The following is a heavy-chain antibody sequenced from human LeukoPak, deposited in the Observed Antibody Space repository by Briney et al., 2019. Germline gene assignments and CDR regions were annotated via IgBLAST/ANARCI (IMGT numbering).Heavy chain of an antibody. V-gene: IGHV4-59*08. CDR2: IYYTGTT. CDR3: ARHDSSGYYWFDP. Sequence: SETLSLTCTVSGGSISSYYWSWIRQPPGKGLEWIGYIYYTGTTNYNPSLNSRVTISVDTSKNQFSLKLSSVTAADTAVYYCARHDSSGYYWFDPWGQGTLVTVSS. CDR1: GGSISSYY. D-gene: IGHD3-22*01. J-gene: IGHJ5*02.